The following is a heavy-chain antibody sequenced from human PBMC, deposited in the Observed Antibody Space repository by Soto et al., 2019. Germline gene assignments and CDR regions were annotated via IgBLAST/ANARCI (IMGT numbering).Heavy chain of an antibody. Sequence: QVQLVESGGGLVKPGGSLRLSCAASGFTFSDYYMSWIRQATGKGLEWVSYISSRSSTIFYADSVKGRFTISRDNVKNSMYLQMNSLRAEDTAVEYCASGTNGAFFVYWGQGILVTVSS. D-gene: IGHD2-8*01. CDR3: ASGTNGAFFVY. V-gene: IGHV3-11*01. CDR2: ISSRSSTI. J-gene: IGHJ4*02. CDR1: GFTFSDYY.